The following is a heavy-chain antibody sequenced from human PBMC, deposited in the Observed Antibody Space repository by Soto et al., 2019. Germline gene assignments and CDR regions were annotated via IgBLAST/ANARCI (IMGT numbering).Heavy chain of an antibody. V-gene: IGHV4-34*01. Sequence: QVQLQEWGAGLLKPSETLSLTCGVYDGSFNGYYWSWIRQPPGKGLEWIGDINDRGSTNYNPSLKSRVTRSLDTSKNKFSLKLTYVSDAVTAVYYCARDITLATGEAFDVWGQGTTVTVSS. CDR2: INDRGST. CDR1: DGSFNGYY. CDR3: ARDITLATGEAFDV. D-gene: IGHD3-10*01. J-gene: IGHJ3*01.